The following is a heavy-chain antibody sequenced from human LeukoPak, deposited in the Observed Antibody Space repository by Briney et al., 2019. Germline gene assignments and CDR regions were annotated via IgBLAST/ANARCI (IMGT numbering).Heavy chain of an antibody. D-gene: IGHD1-1*01. J-gene: IGHJ4*02. CDR3: ARSLKWNLVGFDY. CDR2: INNSGDNT. Sequence: GGSLRLSCAASGFTLSSYAMNWVRQAPGKGLEWVSVINNSGDNTFYADSVKGRFTISRDNSKNTLYLQMSSLRGEDTAIYYCARSLKWNLVGFDYWGQGTLVTVSS. V-gene: IGHV3-23*01. CDR1: GFTLSSYA.